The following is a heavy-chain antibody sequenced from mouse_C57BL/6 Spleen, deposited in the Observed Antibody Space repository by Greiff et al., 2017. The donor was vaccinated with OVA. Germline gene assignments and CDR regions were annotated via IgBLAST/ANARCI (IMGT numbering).Heavy chain of an antibody. J-gene: IGHJ2*01. Sequence: EVQLQQSGPELVKPGASVQISCKASGYTFTDYYMNWVKQSHGKSLEWIGDINPNNGGTSYNQKFKGKATLTVDKSSSTAYMELRSLTSEDSAVYYCATGTPFDYWGQGTTLTVSS. CDR1: GYTFTDYY. CDR2: INPNNGGT. D-gene: IGHD4-1*01. CDR3: ATGTPFDY. V-gene: IGHV1-26*01.